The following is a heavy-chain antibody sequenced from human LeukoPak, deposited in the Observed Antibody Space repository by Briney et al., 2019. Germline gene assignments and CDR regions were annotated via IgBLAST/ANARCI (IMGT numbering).Heavy chain of an antibody. CDR3: ARLGYYGSGSYYLEDAFDI. CDR2: IYPGDSDT. Sequence: GESLKISCKGSGYSFTSYWIGWVRQMPGKGLEWMGIIYPGDSDTRYSPSFQGQVTISADKSISTAYLQWSSLKASDTAMYYCARLGYYGSGSYYLEDAFDIWGQGTMITVSS. D-gene: IGHD3-10*01. V-gene: IGHV5-51*01. CDR1: GYSFTSYW. J-gene: IGHJ3*02.